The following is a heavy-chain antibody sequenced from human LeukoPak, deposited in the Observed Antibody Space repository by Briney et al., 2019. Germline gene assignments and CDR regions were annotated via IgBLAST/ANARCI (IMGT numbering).Heavy chain of an antibody. D-gene: IGHD3-22*01. CDR1: GFTFSSYA. CDR2: ISGSGGYT. CDR3: ARGDPSWGVVVISEAHY. J-gene: IGHJ4*02. V-gene: IGHV3-23*01. Sequence: GGSLRLSCAASGFTFSSYAMSWVRQAPGKGLEWVSAISGSGGYTHNADSVKGRFTISRDNAKNTLHLQMNSLRVEDTAVYYCARGDPSWGVVVISEAHYWGQGTLVTVSS.